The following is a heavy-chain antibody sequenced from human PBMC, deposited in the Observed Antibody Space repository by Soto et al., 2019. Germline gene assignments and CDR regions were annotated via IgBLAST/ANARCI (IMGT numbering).Heavy chain of an antibody. Sequence: QVQLVESGGGVVQPGRSLRLSCAASGFTFSSYGMHWVRQAPGKGLEWVAVIWYDGSNKYYADSVKGRFTISRDNSKNTLYLQMNSLRAEDTAVYYCARDHPNLWYFDLWGRGTLVTVSS. CDR1: GFTFSSYG. V-gene: IGHV3-33*01. CDR3: ARDHPNLWYFDL. J-gene: IGHJ2*01. CDR2: IWYDGSNK.